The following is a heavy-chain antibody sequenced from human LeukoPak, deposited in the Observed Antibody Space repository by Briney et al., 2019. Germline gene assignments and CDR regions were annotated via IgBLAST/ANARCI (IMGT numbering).Heavy chain of an antibody. J-gene: IGHJ4*02. V-gene: IGHV1-69*13. Sequence: GASVTVSCTASGGTFSSYAISWVRQAPGQGLEWMGGIIPIFGTANYAQKFQGRVTITADESTSTAYMELSSLRSEDTAVYYCARDRYYDILTGYYYLLYWGQGTLVTVSS. CDR1: GGTFSSYA. CDR3: ARDRYYDILTGYYYLLY. CDR2: IIPIFGTA. D-gene: IGHD3-9*01.